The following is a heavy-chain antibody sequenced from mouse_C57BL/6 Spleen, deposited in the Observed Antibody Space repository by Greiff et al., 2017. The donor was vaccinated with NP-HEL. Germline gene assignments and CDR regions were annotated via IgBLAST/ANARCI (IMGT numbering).Heavy chain of an antibody. CDR2: IGPGSGST. J-gene: IGHJ1*03. CDR3: AREDYEHGRGYWYFDV. CDR1: GYTFTDYY. Sequence: QVQLQQSGAELVKPGASVKISCKASGYTFTDYYINWVKQRPGQGLEWIGKIGPGSGSTYYNEKFKGKATLTADKSSSTAYMRLSSLTSEDSAVYFCAREDYEHGRGYWYFDVWGTGTTVTVSS. V-gene: IGHV1-77*01. D-gene: IGHD2-4*01.